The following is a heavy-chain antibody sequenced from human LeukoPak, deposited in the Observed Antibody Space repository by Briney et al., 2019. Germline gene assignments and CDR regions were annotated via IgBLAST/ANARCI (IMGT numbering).Heavy chain of an antibody. V-gene: IGHV4-39*01. Sequence: SETLSHTCTVSGFSMSTIYYQWGWIRQPPGKGLEWIGTISYTGNTYYNPSLKSRVTMSVDTSKNQFSLWLSSVTATDTSVYYCARFFGQSMVASDPYGMDVWGQGTTVTVSS. CDR1: GFSMSTIYYQ. CDR3: ARFFGQSMVASDPYGMDV. CDR2: ISYTGNT. D-gene: IGHD6-19*01. J-gene: IGHJ6*02.